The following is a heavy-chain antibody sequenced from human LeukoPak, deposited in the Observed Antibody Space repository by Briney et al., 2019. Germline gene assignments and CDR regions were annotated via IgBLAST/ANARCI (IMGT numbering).Heavy chain of an antibody. CDR1: GFTFSSYS. CDR3: ARASYYYDR. J-gene: IGHJ4*02. CDR2: ISSSSTI. Sequence: GGSLRLSCAASGFTFSSYSMNWVRQAPGKGLEWVSYISSSSTIYYADSVKGRFTISRDNAKNSLYLQMNSLRAEDTAVYYCARASYYYDRWGQGTLVTVSS. D-gene: IGHD3-10*02. V-gene: IGHV3-48*01.